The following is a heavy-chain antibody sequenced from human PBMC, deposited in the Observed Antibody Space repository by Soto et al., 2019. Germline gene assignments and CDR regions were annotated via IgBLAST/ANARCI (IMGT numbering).Heavy chain of an antibody. D-gene: IGHD2-21*01. Sequence: QLKLQESGSGLVKPSQTLSLTCAASGGSISSGRYSWSWIRQPPGKGLEWVGYIYHSGSTYYNPSLKSRVTISVDRSKNQFSLKLSSVTAADTAVYYCARGPPHSHWGQGTLVTVSS. CDR1: GGSISSGRYS. J-gene: IGHJ4*02. V-gene: IGHV4-30-2*01. CDR3: ARGPPHSH. CDR2: IYHSGST.